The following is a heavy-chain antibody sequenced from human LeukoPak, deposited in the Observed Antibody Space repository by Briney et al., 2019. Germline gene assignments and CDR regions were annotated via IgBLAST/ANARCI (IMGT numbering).Heavy chain of an antibody. CDR3: ARDNSVGDYAWWFDP. D-gene: IGHD1-26*01. CDR1: GGTFSSYA. Sequence: SVKVSCKASGGTFSSYAISWVRQAPGQGLEWMGGIIPIFGTANYAQKFQGRVTMTRDLSTSTDYMELSSLRSDDTAVYFCARDNSVGDYAWWFDPWGQGTLVTVSS. J-gene: IGHJ5*02. V-gene: IGHV1-69*05. CDR2: IIPIFGTA.